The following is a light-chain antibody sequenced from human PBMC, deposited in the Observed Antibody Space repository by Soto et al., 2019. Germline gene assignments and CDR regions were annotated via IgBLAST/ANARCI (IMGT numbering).Light chain of an antibody. Sequence: EIVLTQSPATLSLSPGESATLSCRASQSVSSNLAWHQQKPGQAPRILIYGASTRATGIPARFSGSGSGTEFTLTISSLQSEDFTVYYCQQYNNWPAITFGQGTRLEIK. CDR3: QQYNNWPAIT. V-gene: IGKV3D-15*01. CDR2: GAS. J-gene: IGKJ5*01. CDR1: QSVSSN.